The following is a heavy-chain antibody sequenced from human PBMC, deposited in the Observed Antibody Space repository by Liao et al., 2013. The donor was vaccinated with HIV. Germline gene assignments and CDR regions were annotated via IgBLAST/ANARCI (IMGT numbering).Heavy chain of an antibody. CDR2: IHTSGST. CDR1: VAPSAVLVTT. V-gene: IGHV4-61*02. CDR3: AREMPRTIPTWYFDL. J-gene: IGHJ2*01. Sequence: QVLLQESGPGLVKPSQTLVPPPALSLVAPSAVLVTTGAGSGSPPGKGLEWIGLIHTSGSTNSNASFKSRVTISVDTSKNHFSLKLSSVTAADTAVYYCAREMPRTIPTWYFDLWGRSAPSVDCLL. D-gene: IGHD1-14*01.